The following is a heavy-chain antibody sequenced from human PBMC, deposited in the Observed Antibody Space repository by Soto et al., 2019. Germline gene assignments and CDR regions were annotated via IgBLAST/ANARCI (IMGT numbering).Heavy chain of an antibody. CDR3: ASFLKENCRSTSCYEDYYYGMDV. J-gene: IGHJ6*02. V-gene: IGHV1-69*02. CDR2: IIPILGIA. D-gene: IGHD2-2*01. Sequence: SVKVSCKASGGTFSSYTISWVRQAPGQGLEWMGRIIPILGIANYAQKFQGRVTITADKSTSTAYMELSSLRSEDTAVYYCASFLKENCRSTSCYEDYYYGMDVWG. CDR1: GGTFSSYT.